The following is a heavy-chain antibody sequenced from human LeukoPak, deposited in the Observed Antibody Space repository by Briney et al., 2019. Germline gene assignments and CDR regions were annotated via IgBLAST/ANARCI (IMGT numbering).Heavy chain of an antibody. CDR1: GASISRGGYS. Sequence: PSETLSLTCEVSGASISRGGYSWSWIRQPPGKGLEWIGYVYHSGSTYYNPSLKSRVTISMDRSKNQFSLKLSSVTAADTAVYYCARHLYGSGSPLDYWGQGILVTVSS. CDR3: ARHLYGSGSPLDY. CDR2: VYHSGST. V-gene: IGHV4-30-2*01. J-gene: IGHJ4*02. D-gene: IGHD3-10*01.